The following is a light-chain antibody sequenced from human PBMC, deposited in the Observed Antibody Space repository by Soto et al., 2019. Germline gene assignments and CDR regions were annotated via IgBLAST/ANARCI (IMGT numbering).Light chain of an antibody. CDR2: DTS. J-gene: IGKJ1*01. CDR1: QSVNTF. Sequence: EIELTQSPVTLSLSPGEGATLSCRASQSVNTFIAWYQQKSGQTPRLLIYDTSNRATGIPARFSGSGSGTDFTLTISSLEPEDFAVYHCQQYGALPPTFDQGTKVDIK. V-gene: IGKV3-11*01. CDR3: QQYGALPPT.